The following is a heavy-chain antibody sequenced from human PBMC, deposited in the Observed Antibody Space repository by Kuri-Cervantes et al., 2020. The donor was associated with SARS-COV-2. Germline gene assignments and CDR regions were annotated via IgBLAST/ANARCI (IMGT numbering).Heavy chain of an antibody. J-gene: IGHJ5*02. CDR1: GYSISSGYY. CDR3: ARGEGVSVEGFDP. D-gene: IGHD2-8*01. Sequence: SETLSLTCAVSGYSISSGYYWGWIRQPPGKGLEWIGSIYHSGSTYYNPSLKSRVIISVDTSKNQFSLKLTSVTAADTAVYYCARGEGVSVEGFDPWGQGTLVTVSS. V-gene: IGHV4-38-2*01. CDR2: IYHSGST.